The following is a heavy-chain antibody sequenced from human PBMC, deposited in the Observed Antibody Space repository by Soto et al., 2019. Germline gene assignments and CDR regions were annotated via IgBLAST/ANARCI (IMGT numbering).Heavy chain of an antibody. D-gene: IGHD6-13*01. J-gene: IGHJ4*02. V-gene: IGHV4-31*03. CDR1: GGSISSGGHY. CDR3: ATLHSNSSWYGSDY. CDR2: IYYSGST. Sequence: QVQLQESGPGLVKPSQTLSLTCTVSGGSISSGGHYWSWIRQHPGKGLEWIGYIYYSGSTYYNPSLKSRVTISVDTSKTQFSLKLSSVTAADTAVYYCATLHSNSSWYGSDYWGQGTLVTVSS.